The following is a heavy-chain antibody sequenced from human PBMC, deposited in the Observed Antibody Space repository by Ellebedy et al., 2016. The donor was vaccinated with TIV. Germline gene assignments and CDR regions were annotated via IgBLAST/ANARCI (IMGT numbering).Heavy chain of an antibody. CDR3: ASSRIYSSGGWYWYFDL. CDR2: INESGTT. J-gene: IGHJ2*01. D-gene: IGHD6-19*01. CDR1: GASFSGYY. V-gene: IGHV4-34*01. Sequence: MPSETLSLTCAVYGASFSGYYWSWVRQPPGKGLEWIGEINESGTTNYNPSLKSRVTVSIDTSKDQFSLNLISVTAEDTAVYYCASSRIYSSGGWYWYFDLWGRGTLVTVSS.